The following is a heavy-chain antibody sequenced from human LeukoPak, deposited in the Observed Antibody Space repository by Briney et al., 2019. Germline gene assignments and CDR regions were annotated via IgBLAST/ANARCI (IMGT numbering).Heavy chain of an antibody. D-gene: IGHD6-6*01. CDR3: ARTTSIAARLSYYYYYYYMDV. CDR1: GGSISSHY. CDR2: IYYSGST. Sequence: SETLSLTCTVSGGSISSHYWSWIRQPPGKGPEWIGYIYYSGSTNYNPSLKSRVTISVDTSKNQFSLKLSSVTAADTAVYYCARTTSIAARLSYYYYYYYMDVWGKGTTVTVSS. J-gene: IGHJ6*03. V-gene: IGHV4-59*11.